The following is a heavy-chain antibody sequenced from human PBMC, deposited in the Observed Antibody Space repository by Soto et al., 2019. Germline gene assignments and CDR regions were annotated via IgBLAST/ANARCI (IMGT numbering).Heavy chain of an antibody. V-gene: IGHV3-74*03. Sequence: PGGSLRLSCAASGFTFGDYWMHWVRQPPGKGPEWVSRMTGDGRTTQYADSVKGRFTASRDNVKSTLYLQMNSLRAEDTAVYYCATAEVDYWGPGTPVTVS. J-gene: IGHJ4*02. CDR3: ATAEVDY. CDR2: MTGDGRTT. CDR1: GFTFGDYW.